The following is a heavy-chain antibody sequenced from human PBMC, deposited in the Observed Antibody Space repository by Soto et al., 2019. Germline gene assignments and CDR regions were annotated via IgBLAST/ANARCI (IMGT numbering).Heavy chain of an antibody. CDR1: GFTFSSYS. CDR3: ARSLPPDYYDSSGYYYWFDP. J-gene: IGHJ5*02. D-gene: IGHD3-22*01. V-gene: IGHV3-21*01. CDR2: ISSSSSYI. Sequence: GGSLRLSCAASGFTFSSYSMNWVRQAPGKGLEWVSSISSSSSYIYYADSVKGRFTISRDNAKNSLYLQMNSLRAEDTAVYYCARSLPPDYYDSSGYYYWFDPWGQGTLVTVSS.